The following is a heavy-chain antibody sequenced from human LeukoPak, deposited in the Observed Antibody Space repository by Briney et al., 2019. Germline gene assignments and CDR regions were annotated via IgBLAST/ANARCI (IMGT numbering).Heavy chain of an antibody. J-gene: IGHJ4*02. V-gene: IGHV1-69*13. Sequence: GASVKVSCKASGGTFSSYAISWVRQAPGQGLEWMGGIIPIFGTANYAQKFQGRVTITADESTSTAYMELSSLRSEDTAVYYCAGDTYYDYVWGSYRLSYWGQGTLVTVSS. CDR3: AGDTYYDYVWGSYRLSY. CDR2: IIPIFGTA. D-gene: IGHD3-16*02. CDR1: GGTFSSYA.